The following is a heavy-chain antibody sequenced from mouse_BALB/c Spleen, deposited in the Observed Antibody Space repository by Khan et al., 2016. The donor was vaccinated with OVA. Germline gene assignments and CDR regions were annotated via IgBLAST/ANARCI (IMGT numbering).Heavy chain of an antibody. Sequence: EVELVESAGALVKPGGSLKLSCAAAGFTFSSFGMSLVRQTPDKRLEWVATLSSGGSYPYYPDSVKGRFTISRHNAKTTLYLQMSSLGSDDTAMNYCARKVDHSPMDYWGQGTSVTVSS. V-gene: IGHV5-6*01. D-gene: IGHD1-3*01. CDR2: LSSGGSYP. CDR3: ARKVDHSPMDY. CDR1: GFTFSSFG. J-gene: IGHJ4*01.